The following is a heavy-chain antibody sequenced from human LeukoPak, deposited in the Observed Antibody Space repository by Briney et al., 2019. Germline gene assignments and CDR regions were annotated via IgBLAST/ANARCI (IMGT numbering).Heavy chain of an antibody. CDR3: AKAGPTLYSSSDY. V-gene: IGHV3-23*01. J-gene: IGHJ4*02. Sequence: PGGSLRLSCAASGFTFSSYAMRWVRQAPGKGLECVSAISGSSGGTFYADSVKGRFTISRDNSKNTLYLQMTNLRAEDTAVYYCAKAGPTLYSSSDYWGQGTLVTVSS. D-gene: IGHD6-13*01. CDR2: ISGSSGGT. CDR1: GFTFSSYA.